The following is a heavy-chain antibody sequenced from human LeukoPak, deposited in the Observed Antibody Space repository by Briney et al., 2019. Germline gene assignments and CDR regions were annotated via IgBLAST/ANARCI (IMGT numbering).Heavy chain of an antibody. CDR2: IYYSGST. CDR3: ARVFGYNYGYPLGVDY. D-gene: IGHD3-10*01. CDR1: GGSISSYY. V-gene: IGHV4-59*01. Sequence: PSETLSLTCAVSGGSISSYYWSWIRQPPGKGLEWIGYIYYSGSTNYNPSLKSRVTISVDTSKNQFSLKLSSVTAADTAVYYCARVFGYNYGYPLGVDYWGQGTLLTVSS. J-gene: IGHJ4*02.